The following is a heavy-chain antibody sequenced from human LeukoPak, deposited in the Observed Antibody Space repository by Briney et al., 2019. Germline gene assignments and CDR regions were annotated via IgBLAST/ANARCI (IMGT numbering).Heavy chain of an antibody. CDR1: GFTFSSYW. CDR2: ISSSSSTI. J-gene: IGHJ4*02. D-gene: IGHD1-26*01. CDR3: ARADGSYYSNFGFDY. Sequence: PGGSLRLSCAASGFTFSSYWMHWVRQAPGKGLEWVSYISSSSSTIYYADSVKGRFTISRDNAKNSLYLQMNSLRAEDTAVYYCARADGSYYSNFGFDYWGQGTLVTVSS. V-gene: IGHV3-48*01.